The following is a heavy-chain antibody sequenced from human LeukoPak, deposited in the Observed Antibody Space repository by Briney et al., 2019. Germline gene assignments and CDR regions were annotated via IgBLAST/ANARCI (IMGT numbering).Heavy chain of an antibody. D-gene: IGHD3-10*02. CDR3: ARSTGTTMFIDY. V-gene: IGHV4-59*01. CDR1: GGSISPYY. CDR2: SYCSGNT. J-gene: IGHJ4*02. Sequence: SETLSLACTVSGGSISPYYWSWIRQPPGKGLEWVGYSYCSGNTDYNPSLKSRVAISVDTSKNQFSLKLSSVTAADTAVYYCARSTGTTMFIDYWGQGTLVTVSS.